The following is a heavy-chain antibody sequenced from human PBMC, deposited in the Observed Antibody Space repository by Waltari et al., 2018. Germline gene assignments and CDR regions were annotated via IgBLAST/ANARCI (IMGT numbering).Heavy chain of an antibody. CDR3: ARPGCSSTSCYRADAFDI. J-gene: IGHJ3*02. D-gene: IGHD2-2*01. Sequence: QLQLQESGPGLVKPSETLSLTCTVSGGSISSSRYYWGWIRQPPGKGLEWIGSIYYSGSTYYNPSLKSRSTISVDTSKNQFSLKLSSVTAADTAVYYCARPGCSSTSCYRADAFDIWGQGTMVTVSS. V-gene: IGHV4-39*01. CDR1: GGSISSSRYY. CDR2: IYYSGST.